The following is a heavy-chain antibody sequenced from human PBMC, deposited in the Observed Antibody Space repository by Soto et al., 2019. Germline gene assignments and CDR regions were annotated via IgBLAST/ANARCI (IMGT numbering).Heavy chain of an antibody. CDR2: IRSKAYGGTT. CDR1: GFTFGDYA. D-gene: IGHD6-6*01. J-gene: IGHJ6*02. CDR3: TREAAPDYYGMDV. Sequence: PGGSLRLSCTASGFTFGDYAMSWFRQAPGKGLEWVGFIRSKAYGGTTEYAASVKGRFTISRDDSKSIAYLQMNSLKTEDTAVYYGTREAAPDYYGMDVWGQGTTVPVSS. V-gene: IGHV3-49*03.